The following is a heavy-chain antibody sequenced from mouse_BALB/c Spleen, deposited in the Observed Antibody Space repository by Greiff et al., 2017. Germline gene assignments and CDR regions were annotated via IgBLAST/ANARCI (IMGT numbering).Heavy chain of an antibody. D-gene: IGHD1-3*01. CDR3: ARKDNSSYYFDY. CDR2: INPYYGST. CDR1: GYSFTDYI. J-gene: IGHJ2*01. V-gene: IGHV1-39*01. Sequence: EVQLQQTGPELVKPGASVKISCKASGYSFTDYIMLWVKQSHGKSLEWIGNINPYYGSTSYNLKFKGKATLTVDKSSSTAYMQLNSLTSEDSAVYYCARKDNSSYYFDYWGQGTTLTVSS.